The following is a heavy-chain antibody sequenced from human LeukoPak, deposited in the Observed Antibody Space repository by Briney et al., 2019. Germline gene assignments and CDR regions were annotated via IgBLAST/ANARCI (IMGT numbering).Heavy chain of an antibody. J-gene: IGHJ5*02. Sequence: ASVKVSCKVSGYTLTELSMHWVRQAPGKGLEWMGGFDPEDGETIYAQKFQGRVTMTEDTSTDTAYMELSSLRSEDTAVYYCATVPSIAARPGYWFDPWGQGTLVTVSS. CDR1: GYTLTELS. CDR3: ATVPSIAARPGYWFDP. D-gene: IGHD6-6*01. V-gene: IGHV1-24*01. CDR2: FDPEDGET.